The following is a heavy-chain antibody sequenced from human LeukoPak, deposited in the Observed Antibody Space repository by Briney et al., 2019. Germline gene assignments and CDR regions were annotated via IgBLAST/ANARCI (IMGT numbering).Heavy chain of an antibody. V-gene: IGHV1-46*01. D-gene: IGHD6-13*01. J-gene: IGHJ4*02. CDR1: GYTFTSCY. CDR3: ARVSSSWYRVLGYFDY. Sequence: ASVKVSCKASGYTFTSCYMHWVRQAPGQGLEWMGIINPSGGSTSYAQKFQGRVTMTRDTSTSTVYMELSSLRSEDTAVYYCARVSSSWYRVLGYFDYWGQGTLVTVSS. CDR2: INPSGGST.